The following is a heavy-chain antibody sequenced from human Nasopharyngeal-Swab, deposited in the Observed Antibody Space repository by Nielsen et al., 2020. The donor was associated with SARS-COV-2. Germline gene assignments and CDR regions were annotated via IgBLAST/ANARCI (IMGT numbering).Heavy chain of an antibody. V-gene: IGHV1-46*01. CDR2: IYAEGGSP. CDR3: ARRQSSDYPFDY. Sequence: ASMKVSCKASGYSFTKYYIHWVRQGPGQGLEWMGAIYAEGGSPDYAQKFQGRVTMTRDRSTSTVYMDLSSLRSEDTAVYYCARRQSSDYPFDYWGQGTLVTVSS. CDR1: GYSFTKYY. D-gene: IGHD3-22*01. J-gene: IGHJ4*02.